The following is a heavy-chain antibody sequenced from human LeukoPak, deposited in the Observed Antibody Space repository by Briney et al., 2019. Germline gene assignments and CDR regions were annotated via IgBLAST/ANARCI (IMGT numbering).Heavy chain of an antibody. CDR2: MSYDGSNK. D-gene: IGHD3-3*01. Sequence: PGGFLRLSCAASGFTFSSYAMHWVRQAPGKGLEWVAVMSYDGSNKYYADSLKGRFTISRDNSKNTLFLQMNSLRAEDTAVYYCAKDHLYDFWSGHYDYWGQGTLVTVSS. CDR1: GFTFSSYA. CDR3: AKDHLYDFWSGHYDY. V-gene: IGHV3-30*04. J-gene: IGHJ4*02.